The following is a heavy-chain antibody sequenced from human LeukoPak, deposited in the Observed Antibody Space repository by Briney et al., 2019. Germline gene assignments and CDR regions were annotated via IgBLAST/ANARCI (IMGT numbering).Heavy chain of an antibody. CDR3: PKDKDCSSTGCYVFAT. V-gene: IGHV3-23*01. CDR1: GVTLRNYA. Sequence: GGSLRLSCAASGVTLRNYAMTWIRQAPGKGLQWVSVISGDDESTYYADSVRGRFTISRDNSKNTMYLQMNNLRAEDTAVYYCPKDKDCSSTGCYVFATWGQGTLVTVSS. D-gene: IGHD2-2*01. J-gene: IGHJ5*02. CDR2: ISGDDEST.